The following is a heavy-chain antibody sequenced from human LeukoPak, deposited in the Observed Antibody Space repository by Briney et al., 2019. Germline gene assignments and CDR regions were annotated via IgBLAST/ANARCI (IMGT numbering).Heavy chain of an antibody. CDR2: INPSSGGT. D-gene: IGHD5-12*01. Sequence: ASVKVSCKASGYTFSSYHVHWVRQAPGQGLEWMGIINPSSGGTSYAQKFQGRVTMTRDTSTSTVNMELRSLRSEDTAVYHCARGSGLATIRCAFDIWGLGTMVTVSS. J-gene: IGHJ3*02. V-gene: IGHV1-46*01. CDR1: GYTFSSYH. CDR3: ARGSGLATIRCAFDI.